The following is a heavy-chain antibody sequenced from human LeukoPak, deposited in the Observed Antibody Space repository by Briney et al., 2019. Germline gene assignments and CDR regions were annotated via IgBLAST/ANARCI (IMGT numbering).Heavy chain of an antibody. J-gene: IGHJ3*02. V-gene: IGHV3-9*01. CDR3: ARGDFSDNGDYVDAFDI. Sequence: GRSLRLSCVASGFTFDDYAMHWVRQAPGKGLEWVSGISWNSGSIGYADSVKGRFIISRDNTRKSLYLQMNRLRAEDTAVYYCARGDFSDNGDYVDAFDIWGRGTMVVVSS. CDR1: GFTFDDYA. D-gene: IGHD4-17*01. CDR2: ISWNSGSI.